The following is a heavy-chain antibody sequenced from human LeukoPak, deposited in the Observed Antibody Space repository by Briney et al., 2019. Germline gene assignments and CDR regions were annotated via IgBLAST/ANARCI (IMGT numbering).Heavy chain of an antibody. V-gene: IGHV4-38-2*02. CDR1: GDSITGYY. CDR3: ARDLRCGGWFDP. J-gene: IGHJ5*02. Sequence: PSETLSLTCTVSGDSITGYYWGWIRQPPGKGLEWIGNIYYTGNTYYNASLKSRVTISVDTSKNQFSLKLSSVTAADTAVYYCARDLRCGGWFDPWGQGTLVTVSS. D-gene: IGHD3-16*01. CDR2: IYYTGNT.